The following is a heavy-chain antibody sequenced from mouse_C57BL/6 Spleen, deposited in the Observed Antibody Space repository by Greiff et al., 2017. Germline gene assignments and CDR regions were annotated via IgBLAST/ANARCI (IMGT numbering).Heavy chain of an antibody. CDR1: GYTFTSYW. V-gene: IGHV1-61*01. CDR3: ARNYYGEAMDY. J-gene: IGHJ4*01. CDR2: IYPSDSET. Sequence: QVQLQQPGAELVRPGSSVKLSCKASGYTFTSYWMDWVKQRPGQGLEWIGNIYPSDSETHYNQKFKDKATLTVDKSSSTAYMQLSSLTSEDSAVXYCARNYYGEAMDYWGQGTSVTVSS. D-gene: IGHD1-1*01.